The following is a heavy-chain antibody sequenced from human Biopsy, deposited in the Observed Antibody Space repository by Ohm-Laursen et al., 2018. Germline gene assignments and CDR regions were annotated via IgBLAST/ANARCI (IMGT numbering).Heavy chain of an antibody. V-gene: IGHV4-34*01. CDR3: ARGSGYFKLDV. CDR2: INQSGST. Sequence: TLSLTCAVFGTSFNDYSWTWIRQPPGKGLEWIGEINQSGSTKYNPSLKRRATLSADSSNSQFSLRLTSVTAADTAIYYCARGSGYFKLDVWGQGTTVTVSS. D-gene: IGHD5-12*01. CDR1: GTSFNDYS. J-gene: IGHJ6*02.